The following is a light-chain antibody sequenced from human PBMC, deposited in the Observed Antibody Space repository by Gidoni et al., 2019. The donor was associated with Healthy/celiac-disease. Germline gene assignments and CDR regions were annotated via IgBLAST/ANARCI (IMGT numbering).Light chain of an antibody. V-gene: IGKV1-13*02. CDR1: QGISSA. Sequence: AIQLTQSPSSLSASVGDRVTITCRASQGISSALAWCQQNPGKAPKLLIYYASCMESGVPSRFSGSGSGTDYTLTISSLQPEDFATYYCQQFNSYPYTFGQGTKLEIK. CDR3: QQFNSYPYT. CDR2: YAS. J-gene: IGKJ2*01.